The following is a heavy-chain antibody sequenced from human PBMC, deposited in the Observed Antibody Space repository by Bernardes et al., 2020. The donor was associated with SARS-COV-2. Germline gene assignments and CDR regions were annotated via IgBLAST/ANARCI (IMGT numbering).Heavy chain of an antibody. Sequence: ASVKVSCKASGYTFTGYYMHWVRQAPGQGLEWMGWINPNSGGTNYAQKFQGRVTMTRDTSISTAYMELSRLRSDDTAVYYCASATPFGGIRKFDYWGQGTLVTVSS. CDR1: GYTFTGYY. D-gene: IGHD3-10*01. CDR2: INPNSGGT. V-gene: IGHV1-2*02. J-gene: IGHJ4*02. CDR3: ASATPFGGIRKFDY.